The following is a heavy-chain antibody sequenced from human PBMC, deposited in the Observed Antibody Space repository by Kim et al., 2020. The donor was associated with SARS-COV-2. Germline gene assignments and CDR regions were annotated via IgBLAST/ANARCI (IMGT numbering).Heavy chain of an antibody. CDR3: ARPGALSYYDFWSGYFPAPFDY. CDR2: IIPIFGTA. J-gene: IGHJ4*02. Sequence: SVKVSCKASGGTFNSYAISWVRQAPGQGLEWMGGIIPIFGTANYAQKFQGRVTITADESTSTAYMELSSLRSEDTAVYYCARPGALSYYDFWSGYFPAPFDYWGQGTLVTVSS. CDR1: GGTFNSYA. V-gene: IGHV1-69*13. D-gene: IGHD3-3*01.